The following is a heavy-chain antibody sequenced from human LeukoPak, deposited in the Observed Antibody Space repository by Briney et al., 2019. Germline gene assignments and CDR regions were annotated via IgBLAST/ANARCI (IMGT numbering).Heavy chain of an antibody. V-gene: IGHV3-48*04. CDR2: ISGTSDNI. CDR1: GFNFNTYT. J-gene: IGHJ4*02. D-gene: IGHD3-22*01. Sequence: PGGSLRLSCAASGFNFNTYTMNWVRQAPGKGLEWVSYISGTSDNIYYADSVKGRFTISRDNAKNSLYLQMNGLGAEDTAVYYCARVPAPYAYDTSGYDSWGQGTLVTVSS. CDR3: ARVPAPYAYDTSGYDS.